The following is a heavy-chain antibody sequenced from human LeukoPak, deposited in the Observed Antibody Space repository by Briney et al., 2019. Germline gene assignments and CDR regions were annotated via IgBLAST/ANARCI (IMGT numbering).Heavy chain of an antibody. CDR2: ISGSGGST. Sequence: HPGGSLRLSCAASGFTFRTYAMSWVRQAPGKGLEWVSAISGSGGSTYYADSVKGRFTISRDNSKNTLYLQMNSLRAEDTAVYYCAKDLDGDYGHYYYGMDVWGQGTTVTVSS. V-gene: IGHV3-23*01. D-gene: IGHD4-17*01. J-gene: IGHJ6*02. CDR1: GFTFRTYA. CDR3: AKDLDGDYGHYYYGMDV.